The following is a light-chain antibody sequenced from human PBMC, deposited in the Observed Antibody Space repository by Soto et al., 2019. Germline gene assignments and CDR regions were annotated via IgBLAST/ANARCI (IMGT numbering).Light chain of an antibody. J-gene: IGKJ1*01. CDR2: DAS. CDR3: QQRSNWPPT. Sequence: EIVLTQSPATLSLSPGEGATLSCRASQSVSSYLAWYQQKPGQAPMLLIYDASNRATGIPARFSGSGSGTDFTLTISSLEPEDFAVYYCQQRSNWPPTFGQGTKVEIK. V-gene: IGKV3-11*01. CDR1: QSVSSY.